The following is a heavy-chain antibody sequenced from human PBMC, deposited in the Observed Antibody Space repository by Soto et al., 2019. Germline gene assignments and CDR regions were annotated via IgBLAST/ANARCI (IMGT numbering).Heavy chain of an antibody. CDR1: GGSIISGDYY. D-gene: IGHD4-17*01. V-gene: IGHV4-30-4*01. Sequence: SETLSLTCTVSGGSIISGDYYWICIRQPPGSGLELIGYIYYSGSTYYNPSLRSRLTISVDTSKNQFSLKLSSVTAADTAVYCCARLGPTTVPTSYFTGNYNGMDVWGQGTTVTVSS. J-gene: IGHJ6*02. CDR3: ARLGPTTVPTSYFTGNYNGMDV. CDR2: IYYSGST.